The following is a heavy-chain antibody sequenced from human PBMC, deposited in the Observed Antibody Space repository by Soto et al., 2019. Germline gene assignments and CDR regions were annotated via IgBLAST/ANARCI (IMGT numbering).Heavy chain of an antibody. J-gene: IGHJ6*02. Sequence: GGSLRLSCAASGFTFDDYAMHWVRQAPGKGLEWVSGISWNSGSIGYADSVKGRFTISRDNAKNSLYLQMNSLRAEDTALYYCAKDHIAVAGKYYYYGMDVWGQGTTVTVSS. D-gene: IGHD6-19*01. V-gene: IGHV3-9*01. CDR2: ISWNSGSI. CDR3: AKDHIAVAGKYYYYGMDV. CDR1: GFTFDDYA.